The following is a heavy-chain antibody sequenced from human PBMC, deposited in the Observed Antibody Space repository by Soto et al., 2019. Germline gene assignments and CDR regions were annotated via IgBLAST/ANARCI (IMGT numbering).Heavy chain of an antibody. CDR1: GYTFTSYY. D-gene: IGHD6-13*01. Sequence: ASVKVSCKASGYTFTSYYIYWVRQAPGQGLEWMGIIIPSGGSPSYAQKFQGRVTMTRDTSTSTVYMELSSLRSEDTAIYYCARGPRRAAAALDYWGQGTLVTVS. J-gene: IGHJ4*02. CDR2: IIPSGGSP. CDR3: ARGPRRAAAALDY. V-gene: IGHV1-46*01.